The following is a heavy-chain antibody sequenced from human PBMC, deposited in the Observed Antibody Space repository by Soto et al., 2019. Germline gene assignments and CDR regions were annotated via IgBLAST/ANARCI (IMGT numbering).Heavy chain of an antibody. V-gene: IGHV4-59*13. Sequence: SETLSLTSTVSGGSISSYDWSWIRQPPGKGLEWIGYIYYSGSTNYNPSLKSRVTISVDTSKNQFSLKLSSVTAADTAVYYCGRVFRGYDYFDSNYYYMDVWGKGTTVTVSS. CDR1: GGSISSYD. CDR3: GRVFRGYDYFDSNYYYMDV. J-gene: IGHJ6*03. CDR2: IYYSGST. D-gene: IGHD5-12*01.